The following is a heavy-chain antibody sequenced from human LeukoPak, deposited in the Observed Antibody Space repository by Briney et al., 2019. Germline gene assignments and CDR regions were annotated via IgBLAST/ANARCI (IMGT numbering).Heavy chain of an antibody. J-gene: IGHJ6*02. CDR2: INHSGST. CDR3: ARGTPAIIVATIVHYYYGMDV. D-gene: IGHD5-12*01. CDR1: GGSFSGYY. Sequence: PSETLSLTCAVYGGSFSGYYWSWIRQPPGKGLEWIGEINHSGSTNYNPSLKSRVTISVDTSKNQFSLKLSSVTAADTAVYYCARGTPAIIVATIVHYYYGMDVWGQGTTVTVSS. V-gene: IGHV4-34*01.